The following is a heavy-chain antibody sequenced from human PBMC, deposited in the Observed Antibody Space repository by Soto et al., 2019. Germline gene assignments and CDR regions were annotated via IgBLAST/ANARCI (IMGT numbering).Heavy chain of an antibody. CDR3: AGAGCGVTGFYNYFDV. J-gene: IGHJ4*03. D-gene: IGHD1-1*01. CDR2: IIPIIGTA. V-gene: IGHV1-69*13. Sequence: SVKVSCKASGCTFSSYAISWVRQAPGQGLEWMGGIIPIIGTANYAQKFQGRVTITPDESTSTAYMELSSLKSEDTAVYYCAGAGCGVTGFYNYFDVWGQGTMVTVSS. CDR1: GCTFSSYA.